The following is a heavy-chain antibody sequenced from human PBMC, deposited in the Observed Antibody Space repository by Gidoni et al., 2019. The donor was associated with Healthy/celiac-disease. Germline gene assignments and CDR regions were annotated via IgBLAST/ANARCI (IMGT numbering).Heavy chain of an antibody. J-gene: IGHJ5*02. CDR2: ISYDGSNK. Sequence: QVQLAEPGGGVVQPGRSLRLSCAASGFTVSSHGMHWVRQAPGKGLEWVAVISYDGSNKYYAESVKGRFTSSRDNTKNTLYLQMNSLRAEDTAVYYCAKDDQRYITGTFTWGQGTLVTVSS. CDR1: GFTVSSHG. CDR3: AKDDQRYITGTFT. D-gene: IGHD1-20*01. V-gene: IGHV3-30*18.